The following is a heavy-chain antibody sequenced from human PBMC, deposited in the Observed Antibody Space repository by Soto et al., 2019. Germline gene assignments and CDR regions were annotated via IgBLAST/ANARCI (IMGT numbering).Heavy chain of an antibody. V-gene: IGHV3-73*01. CDR1: GCSISGSA. CDR3: TSPRIAVAGVFWYFDL. J-gene: IGHJ2*01. Sequence: DVQLVESGGGLVQPGGSLKLSCAASGCSISGSAMHWVRQASGKGLEWIGRIRSKANKYATSYAASVEGRFTISRDDSKNTAFLEMNDLKTEDSAVYFCTSPRIAVAGVFWYFDLWGRGTLVTVSS. D-gene: IGHD6-19*01. CDR2: IRSKANKYAT.